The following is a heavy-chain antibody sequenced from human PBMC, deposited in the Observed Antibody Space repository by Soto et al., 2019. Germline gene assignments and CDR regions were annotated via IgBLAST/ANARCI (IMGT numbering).Heavy chain of an antibody. CDR2: IGTAGDT. Sequence: GGSLRLSCAASGFTFSSYDMHWVRQATGKGLEWVSAIGTAGDTYYPGSVKGRFTISRENAKNSLYLQMNSLRAGDTAVYYCASSRSGYYVIDYWGQGTRGTVSS. CDR1: GFTFSSYD. V-gene: IGHV3-13*01. D-gene: IGHD3-22*01. J-gene: IGHJ4*02. CDR3: ASSRSGYYVIDY.